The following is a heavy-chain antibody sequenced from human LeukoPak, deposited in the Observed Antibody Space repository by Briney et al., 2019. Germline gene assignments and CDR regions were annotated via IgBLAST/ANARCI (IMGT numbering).Heavy chain of an antibody. J-gene: IGHJ4*02. CDR3: AKVLKSGYYNELDY. Sequence: GGSLRLSCAASGFTFSSYGMSWVRQALGKGLEWVSGIGSGTRTYYADSVKGRFTISRDNSKNTLSLQMNSLRAEDTAVYYCAKVLKSGYYNELDYWGQGTLVTVSS. CDR2: IGSGTRT. D-gene: IGHD3-3*01. V-gene: IGHV3-23*01. CDR1: GFTFSSYG.